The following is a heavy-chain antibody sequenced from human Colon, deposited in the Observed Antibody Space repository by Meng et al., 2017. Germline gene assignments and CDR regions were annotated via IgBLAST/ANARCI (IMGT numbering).Heavy chain of an antibody. V-gene: IGHV4-4*07. CDR1: GGSISSYY. CDR2: IYSSGST. J-gene: IGHJ4*02. CDR3: ARDGSGSRPFDY. Sequence: QGPLQESGPGLVKPSETLSLTCTVSGGSISSYYWTWIRQPAGKGLEWIGRIYSSGSTNYNPSLKSRVTMSVDTSKNQVSLNLTSVTAADTAVYYCARDGSGSRPFDYWGQGTLVTVSS. D-gene: IGHD3-10*01.